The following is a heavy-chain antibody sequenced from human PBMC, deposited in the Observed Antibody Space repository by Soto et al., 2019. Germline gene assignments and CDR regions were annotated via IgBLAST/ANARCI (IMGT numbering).Heavy chain of an antibody. CDR2: IIPILGTA. CDR1: GGIFSSYA. J-gene: IGHJ4*02. CDR3: ARGGSGYVWFNEF. V-gene: IGHV1-69*01. Sequence: QEQLVRSGAEVKKPGSSVKVSCKASGGIFSSYAISWVRQAPGQGLEWMGGIIPILGTANYAQKFQGRVTITADESTNTAYMDLSSLKSEDTAIYYCARGGSGYVWFNEFWGQGTLVTVSS. D-gene: IGHD3-22*01.